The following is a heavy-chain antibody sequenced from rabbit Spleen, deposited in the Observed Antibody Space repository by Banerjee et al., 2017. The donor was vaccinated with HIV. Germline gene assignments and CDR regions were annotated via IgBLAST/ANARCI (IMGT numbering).Heavy chain of an antibody. CDR1: GFSFSSSYW. V-gene: IGHV1S40*01. CDR2: IYAGKGGGT. D-gene: IGHD8-1*01. Sequence: QSLEEYGGDLVKPGASLTLTCTASGFSFSSSYWICWVRQAPGKGLEWIACIYAGKGGGTYYATWAKGRFTISKTSSTTVTLQMTSLTAADTATYFCARDGAGNSYFNLWGPGTLVTVS. J-gene: IGHJ4*01. CDR3: ARDGAGNSYFNL.